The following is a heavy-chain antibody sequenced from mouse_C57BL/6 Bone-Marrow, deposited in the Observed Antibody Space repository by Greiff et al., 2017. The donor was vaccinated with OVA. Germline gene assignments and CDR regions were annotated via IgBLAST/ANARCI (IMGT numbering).Heavy chain of an antibody. Sequence: VQLQQPGAELVKPGASVKMSCKASGYTFTSYWITWVKQRPGQGLEWIGDIYPGSGSTNYNEKFKSKATLTVDTSSSTAYMQLSSLTSEDSAVYYCAKERIYYDYDDWYFDVWGTGTTVTVSS. J-gene: IGHJ1*03. V-gene: IGHV1-55*01. CDR3: AKERIYYDYDDWYFDV. D-gene: IGHD2-4*01. CDR2: IYPGSGST. CDR1: GYTFTSYW.